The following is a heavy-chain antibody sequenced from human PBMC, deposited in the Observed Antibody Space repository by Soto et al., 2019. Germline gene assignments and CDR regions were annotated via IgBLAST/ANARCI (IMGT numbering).Heavy chain of an antibody. Sequence: VQLVESGGGVVQPGRSLRLSCAASGFTFSSYGMHWVRQAPGKGLEWVAVIWYDGSNKYYADSVKGRFTISRDNSKITLDLQLNSLRAEDTAVYYCARESLGSRAYAYWGQGTLGTVSS. D-gene: IGHD2-8*01. CDR1: GFTFSSYG. CDR3: ARESLGSRAYAY. CDR2: IWYDGSNK. J-gene: IGHJ4*02. V-gene: IGHV3-33*01.